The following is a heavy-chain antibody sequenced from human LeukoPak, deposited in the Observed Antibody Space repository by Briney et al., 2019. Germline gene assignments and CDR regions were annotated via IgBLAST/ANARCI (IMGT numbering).Heavy chain of an antibody. D-gene: IGHD2-15*01. CDR3: ARDTIYCSGGSCYSVFDP. Sequence: PGGSLRLSCAASGFTFSSYAMHWVRQAPGKGLEWVAVISYDGSNKYYADSVTGRFTISRDNSKNTLYLQMNSLRAEDTAVYYCARDTIYCSGGSCYSVFDPWGQGTLVTVSS. V-gene: IGHV3-30-3*01. CDR1: GFTFSSYA. J-gene: IGHJ5*02. CDR2: ISYDGSNK.